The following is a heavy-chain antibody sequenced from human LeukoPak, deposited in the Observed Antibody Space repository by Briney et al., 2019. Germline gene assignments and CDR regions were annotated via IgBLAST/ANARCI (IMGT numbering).Heavy chain of an antibody. CDR1: GGTFSSYA. Sequence: SVKVSCKASGGTFSSYAISWVRQAPGKGLEWMGGIIPIFGTANYAQKFQGRLTMSADESTRTAYMGLSSLVSADTAVYYCARRTLVGATLGGKDYWGQASLVTLSS. D-gene: IGHD1-26*01. J-gene: IGHJ4*02. CDR2: IIPIFGTA. CDR3: ARRTLVGATLGGKDY. V-gene: IGHV1-69*01.